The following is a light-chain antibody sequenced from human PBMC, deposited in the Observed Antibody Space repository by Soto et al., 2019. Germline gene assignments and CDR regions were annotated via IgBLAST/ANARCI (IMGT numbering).Light chain of an antibody. V-gene: IGKV1-12*01. Sequence: DIQMTQSPSSVSASVGDRVTSSCRASADINSRLAWYQQKPGNAPKLLIYASFILQSGVTSSFSGYGSGTDFTLSISSLQPEDFANYYCQQADSFPITFGQGTRLDIK. CDR1: ADINSR. CDR2: ASF. J-gene: IGKJ5*01. CDR3: QQADSFPIT.